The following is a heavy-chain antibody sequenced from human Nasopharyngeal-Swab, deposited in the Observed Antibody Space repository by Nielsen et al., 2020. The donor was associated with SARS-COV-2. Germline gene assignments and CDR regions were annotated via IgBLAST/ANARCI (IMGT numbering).Heavy chain of an antibody. J-gene: IGHJ6*02. Sequence: GASLQISCAASGFTFSSYGMHWVRQAPGKGLEWVAVISYDGSNKYYADSVKGRFTISRDNAKNTLYLQMNSLRAEDTAVYYCARYFPRPLDFWNHLSVSHLLYYYGMDVWGQGTTVPSP. CDR1: GFTFSSYG. CDR2: ISYDGSNK. V-gene: IGHV3-30*03. D-gene: IGHD3-3*01. CDR3: ARYFPRPLDFWNHLSVSHLLYYYGMDV.